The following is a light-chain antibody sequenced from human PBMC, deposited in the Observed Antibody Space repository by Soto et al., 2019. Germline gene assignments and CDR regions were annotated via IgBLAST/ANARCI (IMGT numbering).Light chain of an antibody. CDR3: QQYNSYSYT. J-gene: IGKJ2*01. CDR2: KAS. Sequence: DIQMTQSPSTLSASVGDRVTITSRASQSIRSWLAWYQQKPGKAPKLLIYKASSLESGVPSRFSGSGSGTEFTLTISSLQPDDFATYYCQQYNSYSYTFGQGTKLEIK. CDR1: QSIRSW. V-gene: IGKV1-5*03.